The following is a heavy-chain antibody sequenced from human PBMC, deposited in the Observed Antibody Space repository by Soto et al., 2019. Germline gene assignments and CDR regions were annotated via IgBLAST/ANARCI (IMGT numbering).Heavy chain of an antibody. CDR3: ARGGGAKYIKSYYFDY. V-gene: IGHV4-4*02. J-gene: IGHJ4*02. CDR2: IYHSGST. CDR1: GGSISSSNW. D-gene: IGHD3-16*01. Sequence: QVQLQESGPGLVKPSGTLSLTCAVSGGSISSSNWWSWVRQPPGKGLEWIGEIYHSGSTNYNPSLKRRVTISVDKSKNQFSLKLSSVTAADTAVYYCARGGGAKYIKSYYFDYWGQGTLVTVSS.